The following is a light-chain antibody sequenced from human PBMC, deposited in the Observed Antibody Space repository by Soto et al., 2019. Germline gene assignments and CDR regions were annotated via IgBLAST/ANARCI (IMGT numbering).Light chain of an antibody. CDR1: SSDVGGYNY. Sequence: QSVLTQPPSVSGSPGQTITISCTGTSSDVGGYNYVSWYQQHPGKAPKPMIYEVSNRPSGTSNRFSGSNSGNTASLTISGLQAEDEADYYCSSYTSCSTRGGVFGGGTKVTVL. J-gene: IGLJ2*01. V-gene: IGLV2-14*01. CDR3: SSYTSCSTRGGV. CDR2: EVS.